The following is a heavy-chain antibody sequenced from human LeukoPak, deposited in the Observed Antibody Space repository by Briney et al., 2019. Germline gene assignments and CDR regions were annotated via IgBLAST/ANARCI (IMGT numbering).Heavy chain of an antibody. Sequence: GGSLRLSCAASGFTLSNAWMSCVRQAPGKGLEWVANVKQDGNETYYADSVKGRFTISRDNGKNSLDLQMNSLRADETAVYYCARDTLGEGEDANYAVYYFDYWGQGTVVTVSS. CDR1: GFTLSNAW. CDR2: VKQDGNET. CDR3: ARDTLGEGEDANYAVYYFDY. D-gene: IGHD4/OR15-4a*01. V-gene: IGHV3-7*01. J-gene: IGHJ4*02.